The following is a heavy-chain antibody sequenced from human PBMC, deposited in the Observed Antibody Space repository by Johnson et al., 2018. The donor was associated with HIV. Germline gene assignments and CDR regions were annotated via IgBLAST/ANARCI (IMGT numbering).Heavy chain of an antibody. CDR2: ISYDGSNK. V-gene: IGHV3-30-3*01. Sequence: QVQLVESGGGVVQPGRSLRLSCVASGFTFSSYTMHWVRQAPAKGLEWVAVISYDGSNKYYADSVKGRFTISRDNSKNTLYLQMNSLRAEDTAVYYCASGDDDGFWGRGTLVTVSS. CDR1: GFTFSSYT. D-gene: IGHD5-12*01. CDR3: ASGDDDGF. J-gene: IGHJ4*03.